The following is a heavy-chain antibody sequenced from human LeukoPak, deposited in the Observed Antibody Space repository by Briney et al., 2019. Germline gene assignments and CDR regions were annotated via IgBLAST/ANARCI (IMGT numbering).Heavy chain of an antibody. CDR1: GGSFSGYY. V-gene: IGHV4-34*01. CDR3: AREKKRQPKWELNDY. CDR2: INHSGST. Sequence: PSETLSLTCAVYGGSFSGYYWSWIRQPPGKGLEWIGEINHSGSTNYNPSLKSRVTISVDTSKNQFSLKLSSVTATDTAVYYCAREKKRQPKWELNDYWGQGTLVTVSS. J-gene: IGHJ4*02. D-gene: IGHD1-26*01.